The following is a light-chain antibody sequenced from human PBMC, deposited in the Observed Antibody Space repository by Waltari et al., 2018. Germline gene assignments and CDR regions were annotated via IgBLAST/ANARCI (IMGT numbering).Light chain of an antibody. CDR3: AAWDDSLSGPV. CDR1: RSHLASHL. CDR2: KNK. V-gene: IGLV1-47*01. Sequence: QSVLTQPPSASGTPGPRVPISCPGSRSHLASHLVSWDQQLPGTTPKLLIYKNKQRPSGVPDRFSGSKSGTSASLAISGLRSEDEADYYCAAWDDSLSGPVFGGGTKLTVL. J-gene: IGLJ2*01.